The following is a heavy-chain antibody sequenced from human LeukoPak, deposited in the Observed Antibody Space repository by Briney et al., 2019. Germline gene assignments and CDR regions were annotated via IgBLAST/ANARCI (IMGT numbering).Heavy chain of an antibody. CDR3: AKEGVGATSDY. J-gene: IGHJ4*02. Sequence: GGSLRLSCAASGFTFSSYEMNWVRQAPGKGLEGFSTINGSGFSTYYADSVKGRFTISRDNSKSTLYLHLNSLRAEDTAVYYCAKEGVGATSDYWGQGTLVTVSS. CDR2: INGSGFST. CDR1: GFTFSSYE. D-gene: IGHD1-26*01. V-gene: IGHV3-23*01.